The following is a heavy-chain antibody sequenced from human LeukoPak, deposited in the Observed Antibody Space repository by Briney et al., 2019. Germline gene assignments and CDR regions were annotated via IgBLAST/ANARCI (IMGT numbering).Heavy chain of an antibody. D-gene: IGHD3-10*01. CDR3: AKVPHYYGSGSYSVY. CDR2: ISGSGGST. J-gene: IGHJ4*02. Sequence: GGSLRLSCAASGFTFSSYGMSWVRQAPGKGLEWVSGISGSGGSTYYADSVKGRFTISRDNSKNTLYLQMNSLRAEDTAVYYCAKVPHYYGSGSYSVYWGQGTLVTVSS. V-gene: IGHV3-23*01. CDR1: GFTFSSYG.